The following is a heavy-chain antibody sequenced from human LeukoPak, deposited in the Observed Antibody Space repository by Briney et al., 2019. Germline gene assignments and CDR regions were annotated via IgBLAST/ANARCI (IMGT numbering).Heavy chain of an antibody. J-gene: IGHJ4*02. V-gene: IGHV3-13*01. CDR1: GFTFTDYD. D-gene: IGHD2-8*01. CDR2: FGTAGDT. Sequence: PGGSLRLSCATSGFTFTDYDLSWVRQPPGKGLEWVSVFGTAGDTYYADSVKGRFTISRDVAKNSLYLQMNNLRAADTAVYYCVRTNGGTYCDYWGQGTLVTVSS. CDR3: VRTNGGTYCDY.